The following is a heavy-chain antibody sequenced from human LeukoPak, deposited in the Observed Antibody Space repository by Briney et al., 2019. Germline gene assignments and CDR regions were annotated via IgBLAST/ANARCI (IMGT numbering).Heavy chain of an antibody. CDR2: IYYSGGT. V-gene: IGHV4-59*01. Sequence: SETLSLTCTVSGGSISSYYWSWIRQPPGKGLEWIGYIYYSGGTNYNPSLKSRVTISVDTSKNQFSLKLSSVTAADTAVYYCARSYGMDVWGQGTTVTVSS. J-gene: IGHJ6*02. CDR3: ARSYGMDV. CDR1: GGSISSYY.